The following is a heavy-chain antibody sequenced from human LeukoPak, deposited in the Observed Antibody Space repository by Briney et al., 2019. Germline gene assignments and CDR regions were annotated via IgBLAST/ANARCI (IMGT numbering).Heavy chain of an antibody. D-gene: IGHD3-9*01. CDR3: ASGGRYFDWGRPDYFDY. Sequence: SETLSLTCTVSGASISSTTYYWGWIRQPPRKGLEWIASIYYSGSTYYNPSLKSRVTISVDTSKNQFSLKLSSVTAADTAVYYCASGGRYFDWGRPDYFDYWGQGTLVTVSS. CDR2: IYYSGST. V-gene: IGHV4-39*01. CDR1: GASISSTTYY. J-gene: IGHJ4*02.